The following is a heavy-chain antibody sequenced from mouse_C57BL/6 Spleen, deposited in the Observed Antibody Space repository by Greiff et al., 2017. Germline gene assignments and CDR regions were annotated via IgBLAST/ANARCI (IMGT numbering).Heavy chain of an antibody. CDR1: GFSLTSYG. V-gene: IGHV2-5*01. CDR2: IWRGGST. J-gene: IGHJ1*03. CDR3: GKESLAGGNWYFDV. Sequence: QVQLQQSGPGLVQPSQSLSITCTVSGFSLTSYGVHWVRQSPGKGLEWLGVIWRGGSTDYNAAFMSRLSITKENSKSQVFFKMNSLQADDTAIYYCGKESLAGGNWYFDVWGTGTTVTVSS. D-gene: IGHD1-1*01.